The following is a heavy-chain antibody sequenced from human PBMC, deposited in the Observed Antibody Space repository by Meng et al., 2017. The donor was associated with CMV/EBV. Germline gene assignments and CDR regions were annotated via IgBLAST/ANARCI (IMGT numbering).Heavy chain of an antibody. CDR2: IYYSGST. CDR1: GGSISSSSYY. CDR3: ARVEIFSRIGMDV. Sequence: SETLSLTCTVSGGSISSSSYYWGWIRQPPGKGLEWIGYIYYSGSTNYNPSLKSRVTISVDTSKNQFSLKLSSVTAADTAVYYCARVEIFSRIGMDVWGQGTTVTVSS. J-gene: IGHJ6*02. V-gene: IGHV4-61*05. D-gene: IGHD3-3*01.